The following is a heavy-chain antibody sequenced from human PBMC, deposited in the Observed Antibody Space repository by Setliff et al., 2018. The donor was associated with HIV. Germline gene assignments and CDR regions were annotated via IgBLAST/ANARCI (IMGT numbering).Heavy chain of an antibody. Sequence: SETLSLTCAVYGGSFSEYYWSWIRQSPGKGLEWIGEINHSGSTHYNPPLKSRVTISVDTSKNQFSLKLSSVTAADTAIYFCARQFRYPNRAVAGVDYWGQGTLVTVSS. CDR1: GGSFSEYY. J-gene: IGHJ4*02. CDR3: ARQFRYPNRAVAGVDY. D-gene: IGHD6-19*01. V-gene: IGHV4-34*01. CDR2: INHSGST.